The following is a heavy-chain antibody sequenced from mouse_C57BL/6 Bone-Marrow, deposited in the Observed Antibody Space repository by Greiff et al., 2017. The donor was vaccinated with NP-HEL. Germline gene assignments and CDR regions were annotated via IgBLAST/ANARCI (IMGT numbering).Heavy chain of an antibody. D-gene: IGHD3-2*02. CDR2: INYDGSST. CDR3: ARVAQAYYYAMDY. Sequence: DVKLVESEGGLVQPGSSMKLSCTASGFTFSDYYIAWVRQVPEKGLEWVANINYDGSSTYYLDSLKSRFIISRDNAKNILYLQMSSLKSEDTATYYCARVAQAYYYAMDYWGQGTSVTVSS. V-gene: IGHV5-16*01. J-gene: IGHJ4*01. CDR1: GFTFSDYY.